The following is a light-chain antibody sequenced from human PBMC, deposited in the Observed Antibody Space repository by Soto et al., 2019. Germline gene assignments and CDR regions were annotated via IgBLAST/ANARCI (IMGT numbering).Light chain of an antibody. CDR2: GAS. V-gene: IGKV3-15*01. CDR1: QGIGDT. Sequence: EVVMTQSAATLSVSPGERVTLSCRASQGIGDTLAWYQHKPGQTPRLLIYGASTRATGVPARFSGRGSGTEFTLTISSLQSEDLAVYYCQQYTNWPPNTFGQGTRLEIK. CDR3: QQYTNWPPNT. J-gene: IGKJ5*01.